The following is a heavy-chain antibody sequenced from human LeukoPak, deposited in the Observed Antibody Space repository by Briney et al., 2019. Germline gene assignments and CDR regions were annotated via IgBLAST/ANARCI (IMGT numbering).Heavy chain of an antibody. CDR2: IYSGGST. CDR3: ATFTPLRAFDF. J-gene: IGHJ4*02. Sequence: GGSLRLSCVASGFSVSSNYMSWVRQAPGKGLEWVSVIYSGGSTYYADSVKGRFTISRDNSKNTLHLQMNSLRAEDTAVYFCATFTPLRAFDFWGQGTLVTVSS. D-gene: IGHD3-16*01. CDR1: GFSVSSNY. V-gene: IGHV3-66*01.